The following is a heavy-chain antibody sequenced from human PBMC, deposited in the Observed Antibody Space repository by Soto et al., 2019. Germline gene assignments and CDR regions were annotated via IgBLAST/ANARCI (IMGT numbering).Heavy chain of an antibody. CDR2: IFYSGST. CDR1: GGSISTTSYY. V-gene: IGHV4-39*01. J-gene: IGHJ4*02. D-gene: IGHD3-3*01. Sequence: QLQLQESGPGLVKPSETLSLTCTVSGGSISTTSYYWGWIRQPPGQGLEWIGSIFYSGSTYYNPSLKSRVIISVDTSRNQFSLNLRSVTAADTALYYCARHRETWTPDSWGQGTLATVSS. CDR3: ARHRETWTPDS.